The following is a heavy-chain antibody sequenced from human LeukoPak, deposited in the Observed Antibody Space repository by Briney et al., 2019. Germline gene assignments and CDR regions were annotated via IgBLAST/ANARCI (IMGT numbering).Heavy chain of an antibody. CDR2: ISSSSSYI. CDR3: ARVWGYRNGFDY. Sequence: GGSLRLSSAASGFTFSSYSMNWVRQAPGKGLEWVSSISSSSSYIYYADSVKGRFTISRDNAKNSLYLQMNSLRAEDTAVYYCARVWGYRNGFDYWGQGTLVTVSS. V-gene: IGHV3-21*01. J-gene: IGHJ4*02. CDR1: GFTFSSYS. D-gene: IGHD5-12*01.